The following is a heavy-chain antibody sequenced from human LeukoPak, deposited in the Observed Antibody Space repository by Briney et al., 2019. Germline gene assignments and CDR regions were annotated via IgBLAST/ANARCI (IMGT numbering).Heavy chain of an antibody. J-gene: IGHJ4*02. Sequence: ASVKVSCKASGYTFTSYGISWVRRAPGQGLEWMGWISAYNGNTNYAQKLQGRVTMTTDTSTSTAYMELRSLRSDDTAVYYCARDPTYYDFWSGYYRGTGARFDYWGQGTLVTVSS. CDR1: GYTFTSYG. CDR3: ARDPTYYDFWSGYYRGTGARFDY. D-gene: IGHD3-3*01. CDR2: ISAYNGNT. V-gene: IGHV1-18*01.